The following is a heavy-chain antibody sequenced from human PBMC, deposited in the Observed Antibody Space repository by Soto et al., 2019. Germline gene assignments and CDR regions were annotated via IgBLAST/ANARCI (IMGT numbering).Heavy chain of an antibody. V-gene: IGHV4-59*01. CDR1: GGSISSYY. J-gene: IGHJ4*02. CDR2: IYYSGST. D-gene: IGHD3-10*01. Sequence: SATLSLTCPVSGGSISSYYWSWIRQPPGKGLEWIGYIYYSGSTNYNPSLKSRVTISVDTSKNQFSLKLSSVTAADTAVYYCARDMVRGVPYFDYWGQGTLVTVSS. CDR3: ARDMVRGVPYFDY.